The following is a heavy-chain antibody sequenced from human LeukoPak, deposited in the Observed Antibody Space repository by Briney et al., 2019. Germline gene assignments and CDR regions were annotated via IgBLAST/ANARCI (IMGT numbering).Heavy chain of an antibody. CDR1: GYFVSSAYY. CDR3: ASRTTVTNALSFDF. J-gene: IGHJ4*02. CDR2: IYSTGST. D-gene: IGHD4-11*01. Sequence: SETLSLTCDVSGYFVSSAYYWGWIRQPPGKGLEWIGNIYSTGSTYYNPSLQSRVTISVDASKNQFSLRLSSLTSADRAVYYCASRTTVTNALSFDFWGQGILVTVSS. V-gene: IGHV4-38-2*01.